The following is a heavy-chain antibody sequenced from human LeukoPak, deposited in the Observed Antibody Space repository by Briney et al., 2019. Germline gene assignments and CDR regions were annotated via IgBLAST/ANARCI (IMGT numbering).Heavy chain of an antibody. CDR1: GGSISSGSYY. D-gene: IGHD1-26*01. CDR2: IYTSGST. V-gene: IGHV4-61*02. Sequence: SETLSLTCTVSGGSISSGSYYWSWIRQPAGKGLEWIGRIYTSGSTNYNPSLKSRVTISVDTSKNQFSLKLSSVTAADTAVYYCARDVGATPGYFDYWGQGTLVTVSS. CDR3: ARDVGATPGYFDY. J-gene: IGHJ4*02.